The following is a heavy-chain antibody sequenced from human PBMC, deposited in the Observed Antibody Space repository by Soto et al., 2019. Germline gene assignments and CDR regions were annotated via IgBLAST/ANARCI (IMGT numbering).Heavy chain of an antibody. CDR1: GGSISSGGYY. CDR2: IYYSGST. D-gene: IGHD2-15*01. V-gene: IGHV4-31*03. Sequence: QVQLQESGPGLVKPSQTLSLTCTVSGGSISSGGYYWSWIRQHPGKGLEWIGYIYYSGSTYYNPSLKSRVIISVDTSKNQFTLKLSSVTAADTAVYYCARDRMLPDNWFDPWGQGTLVTVSS. J-gene: IGHJ5*02. CDR3: ARDRMLPDNWFDP.